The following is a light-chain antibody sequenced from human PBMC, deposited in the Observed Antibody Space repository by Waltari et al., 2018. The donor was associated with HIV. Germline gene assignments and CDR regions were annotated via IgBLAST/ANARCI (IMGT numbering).Light chain of an antibody. J-gene: IGKJ4*01. V-gene: IGKV1-27*01. Sequence: DVQMTQSPSSLSASIGDSVSITCRASHGIDNYLAWYQQRPGKVPTLLIYAAATLQSGVPSRFSGRRSGTDFTLTISSLQPEDVATYYCQRYNGVPPSFGGGTKVEIK. CDR2: AAA. CDR1: HGIDNY. CDR3: QRYNGVPPS.